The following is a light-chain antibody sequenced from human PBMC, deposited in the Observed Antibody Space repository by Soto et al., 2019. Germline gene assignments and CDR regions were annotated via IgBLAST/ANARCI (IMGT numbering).Light chain of an antibody. CDR3: SSYTRSSTYV. CDR1: GSDVGGYDY. J-gene: IGLJ1*01. Sequence: SVLTQPASVSGSPGQSITISCTGTGSDVGGYDYVSWYQHHPGKAPKVMIYEVTNRPSGVSNRFSGSKSGNTASLTISGLLAEDEADYYCSSYTRSSTYVFGTGTKVTV. V-gene: IGLV2-14*01. CDR2: EVT.